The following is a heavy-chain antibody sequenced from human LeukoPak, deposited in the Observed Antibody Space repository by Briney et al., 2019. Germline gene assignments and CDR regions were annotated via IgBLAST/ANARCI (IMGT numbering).Heavy chain of an antibody. CDR2: IIPILGIA. Sequence: PVEVSCKASGYTFTSYTISWVRQAPGQGLEWMGRIIPILGIANYAQKLQGRVTITADKSTSTAYMELSSLRSEDTAVYYCARVGHCSSTSCPYTDYWGQGTMVTVSS. J-gene: IGHJ3*01. V-gene: IGHV1-69*02. CDR3: ARVGHCSSTSCPYTDY. D-gene: IGHD2-2*01. CDR1: GYTFTSYT.